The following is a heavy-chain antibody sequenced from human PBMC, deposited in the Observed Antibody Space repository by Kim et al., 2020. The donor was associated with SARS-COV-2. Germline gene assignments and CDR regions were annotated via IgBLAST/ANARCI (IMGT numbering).Heavy chain of an antibody. Sequence: SETLSLTCTVSGGSISSSSYYWGWIRQPPGKGLEWIGSIYYSGSTYYNPSLKSRVTISVDTSKNQFSLKLSPVTAADTAVYYCASLSRIMIFGVVITGGYFDLWGRGTLVTVSS. V-gene: IGHV4-39*01. CDR1: GGSISSSSYY. CDR3: ASLSRIMIFGVVITGGYFDL. D-gene: IGHD3-3*01. CDR2: IYYSGST. J-gene: IGHJ2*01.